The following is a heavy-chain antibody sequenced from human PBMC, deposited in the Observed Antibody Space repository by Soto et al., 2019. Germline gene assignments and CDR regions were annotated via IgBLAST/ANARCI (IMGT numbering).Heavy chain of an antibody. J-gene: IGHJ6*02. Sequence: NPSETLSRTCAVSGGSISSRNWWSFFRQPPGKGLEWIGEFYHSGATNYNPSLKSRVTISPDISKNQFSLILTSVTAADTAVYYCARVGEGFYYGMDVWGQGTTVTVSS. CDR3: ARVGEGFYYGMDV. CDR1: GGSISSRNW. CDR2: FYHSGAT. V-gene: IGHV4-4*02.